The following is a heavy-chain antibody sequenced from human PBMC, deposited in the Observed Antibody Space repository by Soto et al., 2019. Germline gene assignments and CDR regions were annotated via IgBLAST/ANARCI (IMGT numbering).Heavy chain of an antibody. CDR1: GFTFSSYW. J-gene: IGHJ4*02. V-gene: IGHV3-7*01. Sequence: PGGSLRLSCAASGFTFSSYWMSWVRQAPGKGLEWVANIKQDGSEKYYVDSVKGRFTISRDNAKNSPYLQMNSLRAEDTAVYYCAREPDETYDSSGYDSAFDYWGQGTLVTVSS. CDR2: IKQDGSEK. CDR3: AREPDETYDSSGYDSAFDY. D-gene: IGHD3-22*01.